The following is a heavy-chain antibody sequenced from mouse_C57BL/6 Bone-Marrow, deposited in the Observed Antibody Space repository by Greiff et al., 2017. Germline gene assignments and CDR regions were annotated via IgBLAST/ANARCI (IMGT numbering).Heavy chain of an antibody. CDR2: IDPENGDT. D-gene: IGHD2-5*01. Sequence: VQLQQSGAELVRPGASVKLSCTASGFNIKDDYMHWVKQRPEQGLEWIGWIDPENGDTEYASKFQGKATITADTSSNTAYLQLSSLTSKDTAVYYCTTYYSNYYYFDYWGQGTTLTVSS. CDR3: TTYYSNYYYFDY. CDR1: GFNIKDDY. V-gene: IGHV14-4*01. J-gene: IGHJ2*01.